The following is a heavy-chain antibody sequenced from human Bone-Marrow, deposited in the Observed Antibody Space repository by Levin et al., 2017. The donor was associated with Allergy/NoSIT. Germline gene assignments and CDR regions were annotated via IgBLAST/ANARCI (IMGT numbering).Heavy chain of an antibody. CDR2: IIPIFGTA. J-gene: IGHJ5*02. CDR1: GGTFSSYA. CDR3: ARAGEVAVAGDLLLGQGGFDP. D-gene: IGHD6-19*01. Sequence: SVKVSCKASGGTFSSYAISWVRQAPGQGLEWMGGIIPIFGTANYAQKFQGRVTITADESTSTAYMELSSLRSEDTAVYYCARAGEVAVAGDLLLGQGGFDPWGQGTLVTVSS. V-gene: IGHV1-69*13.